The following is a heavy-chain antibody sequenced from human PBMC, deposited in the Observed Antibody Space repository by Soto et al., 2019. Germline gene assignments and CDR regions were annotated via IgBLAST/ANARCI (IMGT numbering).Heavy chain of an antibody. V-gene: IGHV3-23*01. J-gene: IGHJ6*02. Sequence: GGSLRLSCAASGFTFSSYAMSWVRQAPGKGLEWVSAISGSGGSTYYADSVKGRFTISRDNSKNTLYLQMNSLRAEDTAVYYCAKRWRLLWFGEPHYGMDVWGQGTTVTVSS. CDR2: ISGSGGST. D-gene: IGHD3-10*01. CDR1: GFTFSSYA. CDR3: AKRWRLLWFGEPHYGMDV.